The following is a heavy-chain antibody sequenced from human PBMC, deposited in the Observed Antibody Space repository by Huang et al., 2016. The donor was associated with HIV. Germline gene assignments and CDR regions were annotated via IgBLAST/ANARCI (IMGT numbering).Heavy chain of an antibody. CDR2: IYSSGSN. CDR3: AGSGTPGDAFDI. J-gene: IGHJ3*02. Sequence: QVQLQESGPGLVKPSETLSRTCTVSGGSISSYYWSWIRPPPGKGLEWIGHIYSSGSNNYNPSLNIRVTISVDTSKNQFSLKLSSVTAADTALYYCAGSGTPGDAFDIWGQGTMVTVSS. CDR1: GGSISSYY. V-gene: IGHV4-59*01. D-gene: IGHD1-26*01.